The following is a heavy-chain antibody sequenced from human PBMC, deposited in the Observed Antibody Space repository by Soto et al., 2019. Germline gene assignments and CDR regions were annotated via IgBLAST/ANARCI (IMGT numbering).Heavy chain of an antibody. V-gene: IGHV4-39*07. Sequence: SETLSLTCNVSGGSISSNSHYWGWIRQPPGKAVEWIGCIYYSGNTYYNPSLESRVTISGDTSKNQFSLKLSSVTAADTAVYYCARGLRNYYYYYMDVWGKGTTVTVSS. J-gene: IGHJ6*03. D-gene: IGHD5-12*01. CDR2: IYYSGNT. CDR1: GGSISSNSHY. CDR3: ARGLRNYYYYYMDV.